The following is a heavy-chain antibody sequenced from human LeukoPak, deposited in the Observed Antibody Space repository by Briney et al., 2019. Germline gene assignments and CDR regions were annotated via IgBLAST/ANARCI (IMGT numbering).Heavy chain of an antibody. CDR1: GGSISGHY. V-gene: IGHV4-59*11. J-gene: IGHJ4*02. Sequence: SETLSLTCSVSGGSISGHYWTWIRQTPGKGLEWIGNVFYTGSTNYNPSLQSRVTISVDTSSNHFSLRLSSVTAADTAVYYCAREQILRVAAKNFFYYWGQGALVTVSS. CDR2: VFYTGST. CDR3: AREQILRVAAKNFFYY. D-gene: IGHD1-26*01.